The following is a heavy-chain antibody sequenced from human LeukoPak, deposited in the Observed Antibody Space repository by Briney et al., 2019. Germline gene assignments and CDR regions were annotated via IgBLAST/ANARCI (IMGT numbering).Heavy chain of an antibody. CDR1: GGSISTSSYY. D-gene: IGHD6-19*01. Sequence: SETLSLTCTVSGGSISTSSYYWGWVRQPPGKGLEWIGSIYYFGTTYYNPSLKSRVTISVDTSKNQFSLKLSSVTAADTAVYYCARLDPQWLITNWGQGTLVTVSS. CDR2: IYYFGTT. J-gene: IGHJ4*02. CDR3: ARLDPQWLITN. V-gene: IGHV4-39*01.